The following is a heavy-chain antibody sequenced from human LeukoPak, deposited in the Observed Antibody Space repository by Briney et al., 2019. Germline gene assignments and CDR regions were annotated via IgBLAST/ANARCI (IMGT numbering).Heavy chain of an antibody. J-gene: IGHJ5*02. D-gene: IGHD1-14*01. V-gene: IGHV4-61*02. CDR2: IYTSGST. Sequence: SETLSLTCTVSGGSISSGSYYWSWIRQPAGKGLKWIGRIYTSGSTNYNPSLKSRVTISVDTSKNQFSLKLSSVTAADTAVYYCARVAITYWFDPWGQGTLVTVSS. CDR1: GGSISSGSYY. CDR3: ARVAITYWFDP.